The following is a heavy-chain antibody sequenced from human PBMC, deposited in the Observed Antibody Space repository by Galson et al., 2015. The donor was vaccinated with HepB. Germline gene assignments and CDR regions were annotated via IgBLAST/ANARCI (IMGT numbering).Heavy chain of an antibody. Sequence: CAISGDSVSSNSAAWNWIRQSPSRGLEWLGRTYYRSKWYNEYAVSVKGRITINPDTSKNQFSLQSNSVTPDDTAVYFCARTGGWFDLWGQGTLVTVSS. V-gene: IGHV6-1*01. CDR2: TYYRSKWYN. J-gene: IGHJ5*02. CDR1: GDSVSSNSAA. CDR3: ARTGGWFDL. D-gene: IGHD1-1*01.